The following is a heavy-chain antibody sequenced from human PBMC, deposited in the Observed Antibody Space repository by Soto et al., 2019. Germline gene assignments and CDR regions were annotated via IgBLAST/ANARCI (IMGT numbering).Heavy chain of an antibody. CDR3: AKLRYFDWLLPFYYFDY. CDR1: GFTFSSCA. D-gene: IGHD3-9*01. Sequence: GGSLRLSCAASGFTFSSCAMSWVRPAPEKKLKWGSAISGSSGSTYYADNVKGRFTISRDNSKNKQYLQMNSLKAEDTAVYYCAKLRYFDWLLPFYYFDYWGQGTLVTVSS. J-gene: IGHJ4*02. CDR2: ISGSSGST. V-gene: IGHV3-23*01.